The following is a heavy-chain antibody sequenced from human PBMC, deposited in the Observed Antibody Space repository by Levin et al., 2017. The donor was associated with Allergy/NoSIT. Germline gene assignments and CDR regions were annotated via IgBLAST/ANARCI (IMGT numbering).Heavy chain of an antibody. CDR2: ISAYNGNT. CDR1: GYTFTSYG. CDR3: ARSGGRQLLYPYYFDY. D-gene: IGHD2-2*02. J-gene: IGHJ4*02. Sequence: GESLKISCKASGYTFTSYGISWVRQAPGQGLEWMGWISAYNGNTNYAQKLQGRVTMTTDTSTSTAYMELRSLRSDDTAVYYCARSGGRQLLYPYYFDYWGQGTLVTVSS. V-gene: IGHV1-18*01.